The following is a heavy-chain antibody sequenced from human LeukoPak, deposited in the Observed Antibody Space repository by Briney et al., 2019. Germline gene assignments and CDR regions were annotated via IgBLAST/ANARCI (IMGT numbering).Heavy chain of an antibody. CDR1: GASITRGGYY. J-gene: IGHJ6*03. CDR2: IYHSGST. V-gene: IGHV4-31*03. D-gene: IGHD1-26*01. CDR3: ARVPMGASYYYMDV. Sequence: SETLFLTCTVSGASITRGGYYWSWVRQHPGKGPEWIGHIYHSGSTYYNASLRSRLTISVDTSKNQFSLNLSSLTAADAAVYYCARVPMGASYYYMDVWGKGTTVTVSS.